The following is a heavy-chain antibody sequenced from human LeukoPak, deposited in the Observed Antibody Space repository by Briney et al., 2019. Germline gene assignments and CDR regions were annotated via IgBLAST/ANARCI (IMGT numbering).Heavy chain of an antibody. CDR1: GYTFTSYD. D-gene: IGHD3-10*01. Sequence: ASVKVSCKASGYTFTSYDINWVRQATGQGLEWMGWMNPNSGNTGYAQKFQGRVTITRNTSISTAYMELSSLRSDDTAVYYCARDPHPPMGSYYYYYYYMDVWGKGATVTVSS. CDR3: ARDPHPPMGSYYYYYYYMDV. J-gene: IGHJ6*03. CDR2: MNPNSGNT. V-gene: IGHV1-8*03.